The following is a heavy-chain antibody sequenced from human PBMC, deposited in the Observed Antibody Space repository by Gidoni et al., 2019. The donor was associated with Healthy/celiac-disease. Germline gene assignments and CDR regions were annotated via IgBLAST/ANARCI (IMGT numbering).Heavy chain of an antibody. CDR1: GFTFSSYA. V-gene: IGHV3-23*01. J-gene: IGHJ3*02. D-gene: IGHD1-26*01. CDR2: ISGSGGST. Sequence: EVQLLESGGGLVQPGGSLRLSSAASGFTFSSYAMRWVRQAPGTGLEWVSAISGSGGSTSYADSVKGRFTISRDNSKNTLYLQMNSLRAEDTAVYYCAKDRVGGSYSRHAFDIWGQGTMVTVSS. CDR3: AKDRVGGSYSRHAFDI.